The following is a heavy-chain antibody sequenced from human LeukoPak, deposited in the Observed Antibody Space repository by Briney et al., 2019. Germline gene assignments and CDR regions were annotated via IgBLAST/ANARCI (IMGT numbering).Heavy chain of an antibody. Sequence: GGSLRLSCAVSGFTVSSNYMSWVRQAPGKGLEWVASIKQDGSDKHYVDSVKGRFTISRDNAKNSQYLQMSSLRAEDTAVYYCARGGRHAVTAIVCDHFGSWGQGTLVTVSS. J-gene: IGHJ4*02. V-gene: IGHV3-7*01. CDR1: GFTVSSNY. D-gene: IGHD4-23*01. CDR2: IKQDGSDK. CDR3: ARGGRHAVTAIVCDHFGS.